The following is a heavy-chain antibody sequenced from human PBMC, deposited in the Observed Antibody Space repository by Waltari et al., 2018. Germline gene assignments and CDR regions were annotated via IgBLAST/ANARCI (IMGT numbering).Heavy chain of an antibody. V-gene: IGHV4-39*07. Sequence: QLQLQESGPGLVKPSETLSLTCPVSGCSISSSSYYWGWIRQPPGKGLEWIGSIYYSGRTYHNPSLKSRVTISVDTSKNQFSLKLSSVTAADTAVYYCAKDPPYNWNEYYFDYWGQGTLVTVSS. J-gene: IGHJ4*02. CDR1: GCSISSSSYY. CDR3: AKDPPYNWNEYYFDY. CDR2: IYYSGRT. D-gene: IGHD1-20*01.